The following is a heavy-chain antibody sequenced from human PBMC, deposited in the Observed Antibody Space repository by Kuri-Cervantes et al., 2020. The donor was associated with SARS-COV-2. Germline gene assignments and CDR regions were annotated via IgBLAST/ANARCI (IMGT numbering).Heavy chain of an antibody. J-gene: IGHJ5*02. Sequence: SVKVSCKASGGTFSTSIISWVRQATGQGLEWMGGIIPILGIANYAQKFQGRVTMTRDTSTSTVCMELSSLRSEDTAVYYCARDVVAAAGGAGWFDPWGQGTLVTVSS. D-gene: IGHD6-13*01. CDR3: ARDVVAAAGGAGWFDP. CDR2: IIPILGIA. CDR1: GGTFSTSI. V-gene: IGHV1-69*10.